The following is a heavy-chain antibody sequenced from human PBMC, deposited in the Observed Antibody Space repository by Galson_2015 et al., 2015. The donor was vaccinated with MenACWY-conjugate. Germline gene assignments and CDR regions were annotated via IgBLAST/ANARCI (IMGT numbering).Heavy chain of an antibody. V-gene: IGHV3-74*03. J-gene: IGHJ4*02. CDR3: ARDGGGGTPFDC. D-gene: IGHD1-26*01. CDR1: GFTIGRYW. CDR2: ITVDATNT. Sequence: SLRLSCAASGFTIGRYWIHWVRQVPGKGPVWISCITVDATNTEFADSVKGRFALSRDNARNTVYLQMNSLTAEDTAVCYCARDGGGGTPFDCWGQGTLVTVSS.